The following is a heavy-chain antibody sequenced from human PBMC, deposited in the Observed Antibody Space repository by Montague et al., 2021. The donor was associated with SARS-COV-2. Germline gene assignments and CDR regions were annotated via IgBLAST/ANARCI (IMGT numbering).Heavy chain of an antibody. J-gene: IGHJ4*02. CDR2: ST. CDR3: ARDRWNDGMDY. Sequence: STKYADSVKGRVTISRDNAKNKLYLHMNSLRAEDTAVYYCARDRWNDGMDYWGQGTLVTVSS. V-gene: IGHV3-74*03. D-gene: IGHD1-1*01.